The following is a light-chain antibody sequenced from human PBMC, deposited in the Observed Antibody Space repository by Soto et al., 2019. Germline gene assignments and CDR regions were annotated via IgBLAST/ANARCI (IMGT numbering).Light chain of an antibody. V-gene: IGLV2-14*01. CDR2: EVS. CDR1: SSDVGSYNY. J-gene: IGLJ3*02. Sequence: QSVLTQPASVSGSPGQSITISCTGTSSDVGSYNYVSWYQQHPGKAPKLMIYEVSNRPAGVSNRFSCSKSDTAASLTISGLKAEDDVNYCRTLYTSTSTRVFGGGTKLTVL. CDR3: TLYTSTSTRV.